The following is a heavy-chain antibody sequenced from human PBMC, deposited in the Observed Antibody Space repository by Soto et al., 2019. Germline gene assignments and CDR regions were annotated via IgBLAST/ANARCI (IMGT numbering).Heavy chain of an antibody. D-gene: IGHD4-17*01. Sequence: QVQLVESGGGVVQPGRSLRLSCAASGFTFSSYAMHWVRQAPGKGLEWVAVISYDGSNKYYADSVKGRFTISRDNSKNTLYLQMNSLRAEDTAVYYVVTTVTTFDYWGQGTLVTFSS. CDR2: ISYDGSNK. V-gene: IGHV3-30-3*01. CDR1: GFTFSSYA. CDR3: VTTVTTFDY. J-gene: IGHJ4*02.